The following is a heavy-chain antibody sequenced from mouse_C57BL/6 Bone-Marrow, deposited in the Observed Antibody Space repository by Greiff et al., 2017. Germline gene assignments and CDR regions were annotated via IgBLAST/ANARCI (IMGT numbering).Heavy chain of an antibody. D-gene: IGHD1-1*01. Sequence: ESGPGLVKPSQSLSLTCSVTGYSITSGYYWNWIRQFPGNKLEWMGYISYDGSNNYNPSLKNRISITRDTSKNQFFLKLNSVTTEDTATYYCARGYYGSSYDFDYWGQGTTLTVSS. CDR2: ISYDGSN. CDR1: GYSITSGYY. V-gene: IGHV3-6*01. CDR3: ARGYYGSSYDFDY. J-gene: IGHJ2*01.